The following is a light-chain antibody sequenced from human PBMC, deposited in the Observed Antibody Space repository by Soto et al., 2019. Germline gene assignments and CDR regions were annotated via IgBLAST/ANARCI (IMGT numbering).Light chain of an antibody. Sequence: QSVLTQPPSVSAAPGQRVTISCSGSSSNIGGNSVSWYQQLPGTVPKLLIYDDDKRPSGIPDRFSGSKSGTSATLGITGFQTGDEADHYCGSWDSSLSAYVFGTGTKVTVL. CDR2: DDD. CDR1: SSNIGGNS. V-gene: IGLV1-51*01. CDR3: GSWDSSLSAYV. J-gene: IGLJ1*01.